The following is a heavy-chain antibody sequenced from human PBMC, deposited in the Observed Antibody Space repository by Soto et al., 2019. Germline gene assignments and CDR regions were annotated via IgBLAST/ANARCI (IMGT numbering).Heavy chain of an antibody. J-gene: IGHJ6*02. Sequence: QVQLVESGGGVVQPGRSLRRSCAASGFTFSSYGMHWVRQAPGKGLEWVAVIWYDGSNKYYADSVKGRFTISRDNSKNSLYRQMNSLRAEDTAVYYCANGSIGYEDYYYYGMDVWGQGTTVTVS. D-gene: IGHD5-12*01. CDR1: GFTFSSYG. CDR2: IWYDGSNK. V-gene: IGHV3-33*06. CDR3: ANGSIGYEDYYYYGMDV.